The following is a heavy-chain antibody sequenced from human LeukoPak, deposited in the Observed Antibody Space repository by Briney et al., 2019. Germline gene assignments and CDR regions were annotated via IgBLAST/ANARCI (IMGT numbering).Heavy chain of an antibody. J-gene: IGHJ4*02. Sequence: GGSLRLSCAASGFTISSYGMSWVRQTPGKGLEWDSSISSASTFVYYADSVKGRFTISRDNAKNSLYLQMNSLRAEDTAVYYCARRPDSGSYYVDYWGQGTLVTVSS. V-gene: IGHV3-21*01. CDR1: GFTISSYG. D-gene: IGHD1-26*01. CDR2: ISSASTFV. CDR3: ARRPDSGSYYVDY.